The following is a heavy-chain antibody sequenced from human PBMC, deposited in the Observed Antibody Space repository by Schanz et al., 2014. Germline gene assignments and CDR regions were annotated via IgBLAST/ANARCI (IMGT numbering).Heavy chain of an antibody. CDR1: GYTFTDYH. D-gene: IGHD3-10*01. J-gene: IGHJ5*02. Sequence: QVQLVQSGAEVKKPGASVKVSCKSSGYTFTDYHIHWVRQAPGQGLEYMGRINPNSGGTNFAQKFQGRVTMTRDTSISTVYMELSRLRSDDTAVYYWAREGTVIRGLSGWFDPWGQGTLVTVSS. CDR2: INPNSGGT. V-gene: IGHV1-2*06. CDR3: AREGTVIRGLSGWFDP.